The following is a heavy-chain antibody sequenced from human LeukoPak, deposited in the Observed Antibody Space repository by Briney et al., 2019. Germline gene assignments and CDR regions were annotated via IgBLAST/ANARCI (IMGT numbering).Heavy chain of an antibody. CDR2: ISGSGIST. CDR3: AKDQWSFSYFDY. J-gene: IGHJ4*02. V-gene: IGHV3-23*01. D-gene: IGHD1-26*01. CDR1: GFTFSSYA. Sequence: GGSPRLSCAASGFTFSSYAMSWVRQAPGKGLEWVSDISGSGISTYYADSVKGRFTISRDNSKNTLYLQMNSLRAEDTAVYYCAKDQWSFSYFDYWGQGTLVTVSS.